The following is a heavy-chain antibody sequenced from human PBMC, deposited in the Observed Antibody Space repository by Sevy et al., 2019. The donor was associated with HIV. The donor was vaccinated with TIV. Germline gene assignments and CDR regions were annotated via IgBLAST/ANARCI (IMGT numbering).Heavy chain of an antibody. J-gene: IGHJ5*02. V-gene: IGHV1-2*02. CDR1: GYTFTDYY. CDR2: INPNSGGT. CDR3: ARDPSRGAEGWFDP. D-gene: IGHD1-26*01. Sequence: ASVKVSCKASGYTFTDYYMYWVRQAPGQGLEWMGWINPNSGGTNYAQKFQGRVTMTRDTSISTAYMELSRLRSDDTAMDYCARDPSRGAEGWFDPWGQGTLVTVSS.